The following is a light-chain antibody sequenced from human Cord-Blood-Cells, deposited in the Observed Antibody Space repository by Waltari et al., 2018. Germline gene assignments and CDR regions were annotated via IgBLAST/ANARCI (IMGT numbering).Light chain of an antibody. V-gene: IGLV2-8*01. Sequence: QSALTQPPSASGSPGQSVTISCTGTSSDVGGYNYVSWYQQTPGKAPYLMIYEVSKRPPGVPDRFSGSRSGTTASLTVSGLQAEDEADYYCSSYAGSNNLVFGGGTKLTVL. CDR1: SSDVGGYNY. J-gene: IGLJ2*01. CDR3: SSYAGSNNLV. CDR2: EVS.